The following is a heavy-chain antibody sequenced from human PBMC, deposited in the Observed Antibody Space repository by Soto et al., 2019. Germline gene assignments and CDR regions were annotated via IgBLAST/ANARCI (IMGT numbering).Heavy chain of an antibody. V-gene: IGHV4-4*02. Sequence: SETLSLTCAVSGGSISSSNWWSWVRQPPGKGLEWIGEIYHSGSTNYNPSLKSRVTISVDKSKNQFSLKLSSVTAADTAVYYCARVFMNYDSSGYYYVVNYYGMDVWGQGTTVTVSS. CDR3: ARVFMNYDSSGYYYVVNYYGMDV. CDR2: IYHSGST. D-gene: IGHD3-22*01. CDR1: GGSISSSNW. J-gene: IGHJ6*02.